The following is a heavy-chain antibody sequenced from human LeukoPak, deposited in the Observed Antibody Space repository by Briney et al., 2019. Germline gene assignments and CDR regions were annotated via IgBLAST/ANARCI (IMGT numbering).Heavy chain of an antibody. CDR2: IYYSGST. Sequence: PSQTLSLTCSVSGDSISSGIFYWSWIRQPPGKGLEWIGYIYYSGSTYYNPSLKSRVTISVDTSKNQFSLKLSSVTAADTAVYYCARASLAAAGTIQTSYYYYYMDVWGKGTTVTVSS. J-gene: IGHJ6*03. CDR3: ARASLAAAGTIQTSYYYYYMDV. V-gene: IGHV4-30-4*08. CDR1: GDSISSGIFY. D-gene: IGHD6-13*01.